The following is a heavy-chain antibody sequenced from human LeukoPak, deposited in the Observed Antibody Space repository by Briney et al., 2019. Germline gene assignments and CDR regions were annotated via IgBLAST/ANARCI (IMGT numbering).Heavy chain of an antibody. CDR1: GGSISSYY. CDR2: IYDSGST. D-gene: IGHD3-3*01. V-gene: IGHV4-59*01. J-gene: IGHJ5*02. CDR3: ARGTGDFWSGLTWFDP. Sequence: LETLSLTCTVSGGSISSYYWSWIRQPPGKGLEWIGYIYDSGSTNYNPSLKGRVTISVDTSKNQFSLKLSSVTAADTAVYYCARGTGDFWSGLTWFDPWGQGTLVTVSS.